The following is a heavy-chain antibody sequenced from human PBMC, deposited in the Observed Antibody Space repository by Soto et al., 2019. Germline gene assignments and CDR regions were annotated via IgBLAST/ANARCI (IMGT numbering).Heavy chain of an antibody. CDR2: IYYSGST. V-gene: IGHV4-30-4*01. Sequence: QVQLQESGPGLVKPSQTLSLTCTVSGGSSSSGDYYWSWIRQPPGKGLEWIGYIYYSGSTYYNPSLKSRVTISVDTSKNQFSLKLSSVTAADTAVYYCARAEGVDLWSRTPTLYYFDYWGQGTLVTVSS. D-gene: IGHD3-3*01. CDR1: GGSSSSGDYY. J-gene: IGHJ4*02. CDR3: ARAEGVDLWSRTPTLYYFDY.